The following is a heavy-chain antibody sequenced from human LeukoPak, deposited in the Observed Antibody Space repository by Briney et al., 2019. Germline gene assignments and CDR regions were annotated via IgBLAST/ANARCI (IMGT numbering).Heavy chain of an antibody. CDR2: IKQAGSEN. Sequence: GGSLRLSCAASGFTFSTYSMNWVRQTPGKGLEWVANIKQAGSENSYVDSVKGRFTISRDSARNSVYLQMNSLRADETAVYFCARFIASPGPDAFDIWGQGTLVTVSS. CDR1: GFTFSTYS. V-gene: IGHV3-7*01. J-gene: IGHJ3*02. CDR3: ARFIASPGPDAFDI. D-gene: IGHD6-13*01.